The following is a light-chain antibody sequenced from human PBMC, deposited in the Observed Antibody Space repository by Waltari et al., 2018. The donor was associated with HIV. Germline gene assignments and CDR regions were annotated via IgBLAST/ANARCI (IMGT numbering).Light chain of an antibody. CDR3: CSYAGSSTYV. CDR2: DVS. Sequence: QSALTQPAPVSGSPGQSITFSCIGTSSDVGDYNSVSWYQQLPGKAPRLMIYDVSKRPSGVSNRFSGSKSGNTASLTISGLQADDEADYYCCSYAGSSTYVFGTGTKVTVL. V-gene: IGLV2-23*02. CDR1: SSDVGDYNS. J-gene: IGLJ1*01.